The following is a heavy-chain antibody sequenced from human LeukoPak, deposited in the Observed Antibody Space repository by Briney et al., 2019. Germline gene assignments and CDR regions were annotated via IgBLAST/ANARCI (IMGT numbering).Heavy chain of an antibody. Sequence: SETLSLTCTVSSDSVSSSSHYWGWIRQPPGKGLEWIGYIYYSGSTNYNPSLKSRVTISVDTSKNQFSLKLSSVTAADTAVYYCATSAGGFGELSSWFDPWGQGTLVTVSS. J-gene: IGHJ5*02. V-gene: IGHV4-61*01. CDR1: SDSVSSSSHY. D-gene: IGHD3-10*01. CDR3: ATSAGGFGELSSWFDP. CDR2: IYYSGST.